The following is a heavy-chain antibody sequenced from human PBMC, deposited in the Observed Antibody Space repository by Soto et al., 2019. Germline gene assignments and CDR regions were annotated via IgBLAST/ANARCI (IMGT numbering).Heavy chain of an antibody. J-gene: IGHJ3*02. CDR2: IWYDGSNK. CDR3: AGETTVKGFDI. CDR1: GFTFSSYG. V-gene: IGHV3-33*01. Sequence: QVQLVESGGGVVQPGRSLRLSCAASGFTFSSYGMHWVRQAPGKGLEWVAVIWYDGSNKYYADSVKGRFTISRDNSKNTLYLQMNSRRDEDTAVYYCAGETTVKGFDIWGQGTMVTVSS. D-gene: IGHD4-17*01.